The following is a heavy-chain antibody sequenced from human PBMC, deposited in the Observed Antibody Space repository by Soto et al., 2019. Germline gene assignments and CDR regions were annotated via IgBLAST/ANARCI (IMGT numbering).Heavy chain of an antibody. V-gene: IGHV1-3*01. CDR1: GYTFTSYA. J-gene: IGHJ6*02. D-gene: IGHD2-15*01. Sequence: QVQLVQSGAEVKKPGASVKVSCKASGYTFTSYAMHWVRQAPGQRLEWMGWINAGNGNTKYSQKFQGRVTITRETSARRAYMALSSLRSEDTAVYYCARYCSGGSCYSREDSGYGMDVWGQGTTVTVSS. CDR2: INAGNGNT. CDR3: ARYCSGGSCYSREDSGYGMDV.